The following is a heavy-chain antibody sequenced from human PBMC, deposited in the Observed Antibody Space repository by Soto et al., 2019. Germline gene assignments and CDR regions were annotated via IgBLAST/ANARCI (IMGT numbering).Heavy chain of an antibody. J-gene: IGHJ6*02. CDR1: GDSVSSNGAC. Sequence: PSQTLSLTCVISGDSVSSNGACWNWIRQSPSSGLQWLGRIYYRSKWFHDYAASVESRMAINPDTSRNQFSLQLNYVTPEDTAVYYCARVHCSAGTCLDGLDFWGQGTTVTVSS. CDR2: IYYRSKWFH. D-gene: IGHD2-15*01. CDR3: ARVHCSAGTCLDGLDF. V-gene: IGHV6-1*01.